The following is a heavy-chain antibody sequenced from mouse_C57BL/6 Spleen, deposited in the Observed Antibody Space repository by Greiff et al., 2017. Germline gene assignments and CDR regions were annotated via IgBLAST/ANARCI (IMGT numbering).Heavy chain of an antibody. Sequence: QVQLQQSGAELVRPGASVKISCKASGYTFTSYTMHWVKQRPGQGLEWIGYINPSSGYTKYNQKFKDKATLTADKSSSTAYMQLSSLTSEDSAVYYCARGGLTGTGMDYWGQGTSVTVSS. D-gene: IGHD4-1*01. J-gene: IGHJ4*01. V-gene: IGHV1-4*01. CDR1: GYTFTSYT. CDR2: INPSSGYT. CDR3: ARGGLTGTGMDY.